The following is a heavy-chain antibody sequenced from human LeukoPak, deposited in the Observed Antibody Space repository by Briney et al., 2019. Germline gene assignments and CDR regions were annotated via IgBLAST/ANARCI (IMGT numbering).Heavy chain of an antibody. J-gene: IGHJ4*02. CDR1: GVSFDDYY. Sequence: SETLSLTCAVSGVSFDDYYWSWVRQTPGKGLEWIGEINHGGYTNDSPSLKSRVTLSIDTSRKQFSLNLRSVTVADAGIYYCTRMTTGHDYWGQGTLVTVSS. CDR3: TRMTTGHDY. D-gene: IGHD4-17*01. CDR2: INHGGYT. V-gene: IGHV4-34*01.